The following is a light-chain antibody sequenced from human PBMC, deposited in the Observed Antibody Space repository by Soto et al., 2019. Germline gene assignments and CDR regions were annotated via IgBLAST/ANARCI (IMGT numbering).Light chain of an antibody. CDR2: GAS. CDR3: QQYGSSPPFT. CDR1: QSVSSSY. Sequence: EKVMTQSPATLSVSPGEGATISCRSSQSVSSSYLAWYQQKPGQAPRLLVYGASSRATGIPDRFSGSGSGTDFTLTISRLEPEDFAVYYCQQYGSSPPFTFGQGTRLEIK. V-gene: IGKV3-20*01. J-gene: IGKJ5*01.